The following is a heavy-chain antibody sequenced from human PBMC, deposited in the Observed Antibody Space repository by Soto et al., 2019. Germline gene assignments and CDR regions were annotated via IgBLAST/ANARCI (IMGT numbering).Heavy chain of an antibody. Sequence: QVQLVESGGGVVQPGRSLRLSCAASGFTFSSYAMHWVRRAPGKGLEWMAVMSYDGSNKYYAHYVKGRFTISRDNSKNTLYLQMNSLRPEDTALYYCARDGGAYWGQGTLVIVSS. CDR2: MSYDGSNK. V-gene: IGHV3-30-3*01. D-gene: IGHD3-16*01. CDR1: GFTFSSYA. J-gene: IGHJ4*02. CDR3: ARDGGAY.